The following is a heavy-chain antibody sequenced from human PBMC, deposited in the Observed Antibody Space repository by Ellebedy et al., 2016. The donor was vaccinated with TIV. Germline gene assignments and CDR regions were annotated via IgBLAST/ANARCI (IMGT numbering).Heavy chain of an antibody. CDR1: GDSIRSSNW. V-gene: IGHV4-4*02. Sequence: MPSETLSLTCAVSGDSIRSSNWWSWVRQPPGKGLEWIGEIFHGGSTNYNPSLQSRVTISLDKSKNEFSLKVSSVTAADTAVYFCARCSGESSDHYEYYYYGMDVWGQGTTVTVSS. J-gene: IGHJ6*02. CDR3: ARCSGESSDHYEYYYYGMDV. CDR2: IFHGGST. D-gene: IGHD3-22*01.